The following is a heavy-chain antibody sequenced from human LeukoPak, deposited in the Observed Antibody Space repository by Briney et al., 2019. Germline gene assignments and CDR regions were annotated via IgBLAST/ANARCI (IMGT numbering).Heavy chain of an antibody. CDR1: GFTFSSYA. J-gene: IGHJ4*02. CDR3: AKVVQSNTIDY. D-gene: IGHD2-8*01. CDR2: ISGSGGGT. V-gene: IGHV3-23*01. Sequence: GGSLRLSCAASGFTFSSYAMSWVRQAPGKGLELVSAISGSGGGTYYADSVKGRFTISRDNSKNTLYLQMNSLRADDTAVYYCAKVVQSNTIDYWGQGTLVTVSS.